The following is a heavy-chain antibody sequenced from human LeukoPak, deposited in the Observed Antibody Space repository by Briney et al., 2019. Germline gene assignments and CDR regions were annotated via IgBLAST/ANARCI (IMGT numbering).Heavy chain of an antibody. CDR2: IYYSGST. D-gene: IGHD3-10*01. V-gene: IGHV4-39*01. Sequence: SETLSLTCTVSGCSISSSSYYWRWIRQPPGKGLEWIGSIYYSGSTYYNPSLKSRVTISVDTSKNQFSLKLSSVTAADTAVYYCARRGITMVRGVLDWGQGTLVTVSS. J-gene: IGHJ4*02. CDR3: ARRGITMVRGVLD. CDR1: GCSISSSSYY.